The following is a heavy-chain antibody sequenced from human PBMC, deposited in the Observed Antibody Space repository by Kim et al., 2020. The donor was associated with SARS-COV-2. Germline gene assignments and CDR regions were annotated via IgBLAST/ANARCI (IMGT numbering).Heavy chain of an antibody. D-gene: IGHD5-18*01. CDR3: ARGTAYGYVGSYYYGMDV. J-gene: IGHJ6*02. CDR2: IIPIFGTA. V-gene: IGHV1-69*13. Sequence: SVKVSCKASGGTFSSYAISWVRQAPGQGLEWMGGIIPIFGTANYAQKFQGRVTITADESTSTAYMELSSLRSEDTAVYYCARGTAYGYVGSYYYGMDVWGQGTTVTVSS. CDR1: GGTFSSYA.